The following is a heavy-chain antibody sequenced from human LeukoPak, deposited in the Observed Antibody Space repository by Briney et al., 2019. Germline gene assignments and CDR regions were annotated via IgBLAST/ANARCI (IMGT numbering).Heavy chain of an antibody. Sequence: GESLKISCKGSGYSFTSYWIGWVRQMPGKGLEWMGIIYPGDSDTRYSPSFQGQVTISADKSISTAYPQWSSLKASDTAMYYCARPSPYSGSYEDAFDIWGQGTMVTVSS. V-gene: IGHV5-51*01. J-gene: IGHJ3*02. CDR3: ARPSPYSGSYEDAFDI. D-gene: IGHD1-26*01. CDR2: IYPGDSDT. CDR1: GYSFTSYW.